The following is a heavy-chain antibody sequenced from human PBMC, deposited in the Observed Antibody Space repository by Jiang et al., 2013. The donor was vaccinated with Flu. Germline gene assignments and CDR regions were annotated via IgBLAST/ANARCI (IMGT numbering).Heavy chain of an antibody. V-gene: IGHV5-51*01. CDR1: GYSFTSYW. D-gene: IGHD6-6*01. J-gene: IGHJ2*01. CDR2: IYPGDSDT. CDR3: ARRPSLNYWYFDL. Sequence: GAEVKKPGESLKISCKGSGYSFTSYWIGWVRQMPGKGLEWMGSIYPGDSDTRYSPSFEGQVTISVDKSISTAYLQWSSLKASDTAMYFCARRPSLNYWYFDLWGRGTLVTVSS.